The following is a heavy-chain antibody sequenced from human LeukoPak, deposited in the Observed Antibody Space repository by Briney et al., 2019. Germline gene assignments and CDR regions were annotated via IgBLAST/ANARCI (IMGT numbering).Heavy chain of an antibody. V-gene: IGHV4-39*01. D-gene: IGHD6-6*01. J-gene: IGHJ5*02. CDR1: GGSISSGTYY. Sequence: SETLSLTCAVSGGSISSGTYYWGWIRQPPGKGLEWIGSIYYSGSTYYTPSLKSRVTISVDTSRNQFPLKLSSVTAADTAMYYCARGAYTSSRFDPWGQGTLVTVSS. CDR3: ARGAYTSSRFDP. CDR2: IYYSGST.